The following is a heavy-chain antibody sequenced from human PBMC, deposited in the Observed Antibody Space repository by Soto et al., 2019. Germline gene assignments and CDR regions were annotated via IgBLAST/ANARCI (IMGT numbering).Heavy chain of an antibody. V-gene: IGHV3-23*01. CDR1: GFTFSSYA. D-gene: IGHD6-13*01. Sequence: PGGSLRLSCAASGFTFSSYAMSWVRQAPGKGLEWVSAISGSGGSTYYADSVKGRFTISRDNSKNTLYLQMNCLRAEDTAVYYCAKPGYSSSWYRNFDYWGQGTLVTVSS. J-gene: IGHJ4*02. CDR2: ISGSGGST. CDR3: AKPGYSSSWYRNFDY.